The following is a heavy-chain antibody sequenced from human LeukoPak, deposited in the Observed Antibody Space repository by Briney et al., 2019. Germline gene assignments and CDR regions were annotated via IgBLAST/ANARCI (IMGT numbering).Heavy chain of an antibody. J-gene: IGHJ3*02. Sequence: PSETLSLTCAVSGYSISRGYYWDWIRQPPGKGLEWIGSIYHSGSTYYNPSLKSRVTISVDTSKNQFSLKLSSVTAADTAVYYCARPGYYDFWSGYRDAFDIWGQGTMVTVSS. D-gene: IGHD3-3*01. CDR2: IYHSGST. CDR3: ARPGYYDFWSGYRDAFDI. CDR1: GYSISRGYY. V-gene: IGHV4-38-2*01.